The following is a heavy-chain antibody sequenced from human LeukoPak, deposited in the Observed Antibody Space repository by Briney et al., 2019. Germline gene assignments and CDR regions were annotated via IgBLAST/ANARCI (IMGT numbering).Heavy chain of an antibody. V-gene: IGHV4-38-2*02. CDR1: GYSISSGYY. D-gene: IGHD6-13*01. CDR2: IYHSGST. Sequence: KTSETLSLTCTVSGYSISSGYYWSWIRQPPGKGLEWIGSIYHSGSTNYNPSLKSRVTISVDTSKNQFSLKLSSVTAADTAVYYCARREKYSSSWYGTSRAFDIWGQGTMVTVSS. J-gene: IGHJ3*02. CDR3: ARREKYSSSWYGTSRAFDI.